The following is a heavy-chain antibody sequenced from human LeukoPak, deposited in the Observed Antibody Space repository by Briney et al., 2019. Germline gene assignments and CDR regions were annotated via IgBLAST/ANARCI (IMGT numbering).Heavy chain of an antibody. J-gene: IGHJ4*02. Sequence: ASVKVSCKASGYTFTGYYMHWVRQAPGQGLEWMGWINPNSGGTNYAQKFQGRVTMTRDTYISTAYMELSRLRSDDTAVYYCAIDYGSGSYYLDYWGQGTLVTVSS. CDR3: AIDYGSGSYYLDY. CDR1: GYTFTGYY. D-gene: IGHD3-10*01. V-gene: IGHV1-2*02. CDR2: INPNSGGT.